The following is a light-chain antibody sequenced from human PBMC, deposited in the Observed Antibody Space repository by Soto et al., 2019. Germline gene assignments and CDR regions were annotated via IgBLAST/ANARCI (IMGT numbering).Light chain of an antibody. CDR3: QQYGSSGT. CDR1: QSVSNNY. V-gene: IGKV3-20*01. CDR2: GAS. Sequence: VFWQATGILSLSPGERPTLSRRASQSVSNNYLAWYQQKPGQAPRLLIYGASNRATGIPDRFSGSGSGTDFTLTISRLEPEDFAVYYCQQYGSSGTFGQGTKVDI. J-gene: IGKJ1*01.